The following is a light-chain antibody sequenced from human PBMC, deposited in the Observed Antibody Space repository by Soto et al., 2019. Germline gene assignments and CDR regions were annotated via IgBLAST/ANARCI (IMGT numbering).Light chain of an antibody. CDR3: QQRNNWPPMYT. J-gene: IGKJ2*01. CDR2: EAS. CDR1: QSVRGI. Sequence: EIVLTQSPATLSLSPGERATLSCRASQSVRGILARYQQKPGQAPRLLIYEASNRATGIPARFSGSGSGTDFTLTISSLEPEDFAVYYCQQRNNWPPMYTFGQGTKVDIK. V-gene: IGKV3-11*01.